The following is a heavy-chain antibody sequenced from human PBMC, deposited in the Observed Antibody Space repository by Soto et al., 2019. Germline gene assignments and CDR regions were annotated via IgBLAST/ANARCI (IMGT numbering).Heavy chain of an antibody. V-gene: IGHV4-59*08. Sequence: SETLSLTCTVSGGSISSYYWSWIRQPPGKGLEWIGYIYYSGSTNYNPSLKSRVTISVDTSKNQFSLKLSSVTAADTAVYYCARQNRVGRLPKPGFFDYWGQGTLVTLSS. J-gene: IGHJ4*02. CDR3: ARQNRVGRLPKPGFFDY. CDR2: IYYSGST. D-gene: IGHD5-12*01. CDR1: GGSISSYY.